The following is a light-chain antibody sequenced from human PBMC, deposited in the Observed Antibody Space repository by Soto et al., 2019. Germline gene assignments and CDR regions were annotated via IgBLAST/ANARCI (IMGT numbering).Light chain of an antibody. CDR3: QQYAGSPVT. CDR1: QSVSRGF. Sequence: EIVLTQSPGTLSLSPGERATLSCRASQSVSRGFLSWYQRKPGQAPRLLIYGASNRGTGIPDRFSGSGSGTDFSLIISRLEPEDFAVYYCQQYAGSPVTFGQGTKVEIK. J-gene: IGKJ1*01. CDR2: GAS. V-gene: IGKV3-20*01.